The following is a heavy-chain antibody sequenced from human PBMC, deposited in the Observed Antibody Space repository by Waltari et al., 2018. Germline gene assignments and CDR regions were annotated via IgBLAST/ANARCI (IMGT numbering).Heavy chain of an antibody. CDR1: GDSLRHYY. D-gene: IGHD2-15*01. CDR3: AKVRGSYCSGGTCFFDY. CDR2: INYRGDT. J-gene: IGHJ4*02. Sequence: QVHLQQWGAGLLKPSETLSLPCAVYGDSLRHYYWNWIRQPPGRGLEWIGEINYRGDTNSNPSLKSRVTISLDTSKNQFSLSLTSVSAADTAVYYCAKVRGSYCSGGTCFFDYWGQGTLGTVSS. V-gene: IGHV4-34*02.